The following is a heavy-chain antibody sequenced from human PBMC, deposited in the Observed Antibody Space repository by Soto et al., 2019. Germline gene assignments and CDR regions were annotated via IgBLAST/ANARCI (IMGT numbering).Heavy chain of an antibody. CDR3: ARQARWCTSTSCYSAYFDY. V-gene: IGHV5-51*01. J-gene: IGHJ4*02. Sequence: PGESRKISCKCSGYSFTSYWSGWVRQMPGEGLEWMGIIYPGDPDTRYSPSFQGQVTISADKSISTAYLQWSSLKASDTDMYYCARQARWCTSTSCYSAYFDYRRKRTLVTASS. CDR1: GYSFTSYW. D-gene: IGHD2-2*01. CDR2: IYPGDPDT.